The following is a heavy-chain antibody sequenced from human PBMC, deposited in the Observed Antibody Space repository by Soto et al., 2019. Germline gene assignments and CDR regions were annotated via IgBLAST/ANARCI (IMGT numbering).Heavy chain of an antibody. D-gene: IGHD3-10*01. CDR2: IYHSGST. CDR3: ARDQNGSGNYYTRYFDY. J-gene: IGHJ4*02. Sequence: SETLSLTCAVSGGSINSRYWWSWVRQSPGKGMEWIGEIYHSGSTNYNPSLKSRVTISVDKSKNQFSLNLSSVTAADTAVYYCARDQNGSGNYYTRYFDYWGQGTLVTVS. V-gene: IGHV4-4*02. CDR1: GGSINSRYW.